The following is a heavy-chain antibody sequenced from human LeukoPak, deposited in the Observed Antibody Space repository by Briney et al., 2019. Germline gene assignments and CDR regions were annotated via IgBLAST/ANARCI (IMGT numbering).Heavy chain of an antibody. CDR3: AKSNPDNSLYYYYGMDV. D-gene: IGHD1-20*01. V-gene: IGHV3-30*18. CDR2: ISYDGSNK. Sequence: GGSLRLSCAASGFTFSSYGMHWVRQAPGKGLEWVAVISYDGSNKYYADSVKGRFTISRDNSKNTLYLQMNSLRAEDTAVYYCAKSNPDNSLYYYYGMDVWGQGTTVTVSS. J-gene: IGHJ6*02. CDR1: GFTFSSYG.